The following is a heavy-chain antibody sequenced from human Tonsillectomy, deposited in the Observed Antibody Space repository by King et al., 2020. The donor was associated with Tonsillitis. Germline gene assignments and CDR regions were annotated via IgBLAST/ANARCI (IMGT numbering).Heavy chain of an antibody. CDR3: AGDGPAVAGTVFDY. Sequence: VQLQESGPGLVKPSQTLSLTCTVSGDSISSGSSYWSWIRQPAGKGLEWIGRIYTSGSTNYNPSLKGRVTMSVDTSKNQCSLKLSSVTAADTAVYYSAGDGPAVAGTVFDYWGPGTLVTVSS. V-gene: IGHV4-61*02. J-gene: IGHJ4*02. D-gene: IGHD6-19*01. CDR1: GDSISSGSSY. CDR2: IYTSGST.